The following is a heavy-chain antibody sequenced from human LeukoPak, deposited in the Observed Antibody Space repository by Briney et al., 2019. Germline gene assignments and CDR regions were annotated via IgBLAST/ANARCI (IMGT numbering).Heavy chain of an antibody. V-gene: IGHV7-4-1*02. Sequence: ASVKVSCKASGYTFTSYAMNWVRQAPGQELEWMGWINTNTGNPTYAQGFTGRFVFSLDTSVSTAYLQISTLKAEDTAVYYCVREVATTDVWGQGTTVTVSS. J-gene: IGHJ6*02. D-gene: IGHD1-26*01. CDR2: INTNTGNP. CDR3: VREVATTDV. CDR1: GYTFTSYA.